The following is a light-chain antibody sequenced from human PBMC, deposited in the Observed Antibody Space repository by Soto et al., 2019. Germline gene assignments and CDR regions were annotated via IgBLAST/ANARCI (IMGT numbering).Light chain of an antibody. J-gene: IGLJ1*01. CDR1: SSDVESYNL. Sequence: QSALTQPASVSGSPEQSITISCTGTSSDVESYNLVSWYQQHPGKAPKVMIYDVSKRPSGVPDRFSGSKSGNTASLTLSGLQAEDEADYYCCSYAGSYTFYVFGTGTKLTVL. CDR2: DVS. CDR3: CSYAGSYTFYV. V-gene: IGLV2-11*01.